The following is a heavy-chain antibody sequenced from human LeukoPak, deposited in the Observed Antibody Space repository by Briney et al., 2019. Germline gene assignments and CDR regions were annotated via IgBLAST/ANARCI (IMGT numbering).Heavy chain of an antibody. CDR3: ARAGYCSGGSCYKPFGY. J-gene: IGHJ4*02. D-gene: IGHD2-15*01. V-gene: IGHV3-20*04. CDR1: GFTFDDYG. CDR2: INWNGGST. Sequence: PGGSLRLSCAASGFTFDDYGMSWVRQAPGKGLEWVSGINWNGGSTGYADSVKGRFTISRDNAKNSLYLQMNSLRAEDTAVYYCARAGYCSGGSCYKPFGYWGQGTLVTVSS.